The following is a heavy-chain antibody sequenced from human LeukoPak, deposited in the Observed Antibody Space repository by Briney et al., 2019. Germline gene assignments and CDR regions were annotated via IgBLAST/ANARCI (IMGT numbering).Heavy chain of an antibody. J-gene: IGHJ4*02. CDR3: AIVIDYGDYVLHY. V-gene: IGHV1-2*02. D-gene: IGHD4-17*01. CDR1: GYTFTGYY. CDR2: INPNSGGT. Sequence: ASVKVSCKASGYTFTGYYMHWVRQAPGQGLEWMGWINPNSGGTNYAQKFQGRVTMTRDTSISTAYMELSRLRSDDTAVYYCAIVIDYGDYVLHYWGQGTLVTVSS.